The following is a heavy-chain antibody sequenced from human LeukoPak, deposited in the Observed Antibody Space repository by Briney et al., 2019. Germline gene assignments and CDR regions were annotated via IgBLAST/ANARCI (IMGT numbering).Heavy chain of an antibody. CDR3: ARLAAVPG. CDR2: IHPNSGGT. D-gene: IGHD6-19*01. V-gene: IGHV1-2*02. Sequence: ASVTVSCKASGYTFTDYYLHWVRQAPGQGLEWMGWIHPNSGGTNYAQKFHGRVAMTRDTSISTAYMELSSLRSDDTAVYYCARLAAVPGWGQGTLVTVSS. J-gene: IGHJ1*01. CDR1: GYTFTDYY.